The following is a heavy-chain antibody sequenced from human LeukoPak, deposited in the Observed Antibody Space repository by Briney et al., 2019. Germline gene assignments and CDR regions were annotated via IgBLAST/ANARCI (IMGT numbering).Heavy chain of an antibody. CDR2: IYYTGA. CDR1: GGSISGFY. CDR3: ARHASVAGGPLLY. D-gene: IGHD6-19*01. J-gene: IGHJ4*02. V-gene: IGHV4-59*08. Sequence: PSETLSLTCTVSGGSISGFYWGWIRQPPGRGLEYIGHIYYTGATYNPPLKSRVAISADTSRDHFSLKLISANATDTAVYFCARHASVAGGPLLYWGQGALVTVSS.